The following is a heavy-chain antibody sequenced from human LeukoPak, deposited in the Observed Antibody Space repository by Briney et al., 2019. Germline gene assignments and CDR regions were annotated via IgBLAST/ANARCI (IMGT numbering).Heavy chain of an antibody. CDR2: IYSGGST. V-gene: IGHV3-66*01. D-gene: IGHD3-10*01. CDR3: AREEGRTYYYGSGNPRRGGWFDP. CDR1: GFTPSSNY. J-gene: IGHJ5*02. Sequence: GGSLRLSCAASGFTPSSNYMSWVRQAPGEVLEWGSVIYSGGSTYYADSVKGRTTISRDNSKNTLYLQMNSLRGEDTAVYYCAREEGRTYYYGSGNPRRGGWFDPWGQGRLVTVSS.